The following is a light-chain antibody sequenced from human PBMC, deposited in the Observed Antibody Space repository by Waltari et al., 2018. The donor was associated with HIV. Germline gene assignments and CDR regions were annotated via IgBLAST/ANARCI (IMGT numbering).Light chain of an antibody. Sequence: EIVMTQSPATLSVSPGERVTLSCRASQSVSTNVAWYQQKPGQAPRLLIYGASFTATDIPVRFSGSGSGTDFTHTIDSLQSEDFALYDCQHYSNWPPWTFGQGTRVEMK. V-gene: IGKV3-15*01. CDR3: QHYSNWPPWT. CDR1: QSVSTN. J-gene: IGKJ1*01. CDR2: GAS.